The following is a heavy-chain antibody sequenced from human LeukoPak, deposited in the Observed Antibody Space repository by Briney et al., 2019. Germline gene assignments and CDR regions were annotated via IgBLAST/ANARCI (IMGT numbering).Heavy chain of an antibody. V-gene: IGHV3-23*01. CDR2: TSGSAFTT. J-gene: IGHJ6*03. CDR3: AKNIRSEASYYYYMNV. Sequence: PGGSLRLSCAASGFTFDNFAMSWVRQAPGKGLEWVSATSGSAFTTFYADSVKGRFTISRDNSKNTLYLQMSSLRAEDTAVYYCAKNIRSEASYYYYMNVWGTGTTVTVSS. D-gene: IGHD3-10*01. CDR1: GFTFDNFA.